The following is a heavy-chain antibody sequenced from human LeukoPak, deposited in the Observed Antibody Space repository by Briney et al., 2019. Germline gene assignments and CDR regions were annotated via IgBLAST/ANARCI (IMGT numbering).Heavy chain of an antibody. J-gene: IGHJ4*02. CDR1: GFTFSSYS. CDR3: AKDRHKSMIVVVITIDY. D-gene: IGHD3-22*01. V-gene: IGHV3-21*01. Sequence: GGSLRLSCAASGFTFSSYSMNWVRQAPGKGLEWVSSISSSSSYIYYADSVKSRFTISRDNSKNTLYLQMNSLRAEDTAVYYCAKDRHKSMIVVVITIDYWGQGTLVTVSS. CDR2: ISSSSSYI.